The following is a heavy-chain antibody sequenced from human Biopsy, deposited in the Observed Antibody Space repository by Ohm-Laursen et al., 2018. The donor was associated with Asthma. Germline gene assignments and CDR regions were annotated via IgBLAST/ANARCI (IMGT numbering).Heavy chain of an antibody. CDR1: PGSINDYY. D-gene: IGHD6-13*01. CDR2: VHSTGST. J-gene: IGHJ4*02. V-gene: IGHV4-59*01. Sequence: PSETLSLPCAVSPGSINDYYWNWIRQFPGKGLEWIGYVHSTGSTRFNPSLKSRLTISVDTSVDQVSLKLTSVTAADTAVYYCARATSTWSQSGPHYFDHWGQGTLVTVSS. CDR3: ARATSTWSQSGPHYFDH.